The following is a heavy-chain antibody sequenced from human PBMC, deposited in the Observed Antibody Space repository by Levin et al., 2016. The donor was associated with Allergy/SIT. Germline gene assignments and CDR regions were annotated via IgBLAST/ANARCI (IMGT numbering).Heavy chain of an antibody. CDR3: ARGGYML. J-gene: IGHJ4*02. V-gene: IGHV3-7*03. Sequence: GGSLRLSCVASGFTFSKNWMNWVRQAPGKGLEWVANIKEDGSEKYYVDSVKGRFTISRDNAKNSLYLQMNSLRAEDTAVYYCARGGYMLWGQGTLVTVSS. CDR1: GFTFSKNW. D-gene: IGHD3-16*01. CDR2: IKEDGSEK.